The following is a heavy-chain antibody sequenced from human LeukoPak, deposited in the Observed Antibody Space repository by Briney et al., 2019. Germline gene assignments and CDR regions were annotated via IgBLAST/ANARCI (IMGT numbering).Heavy chain of an antibody. CDR3: ARDRSSSWYGYFDY. D-gene: IGHD6-13*01. Sequence: GASVKVSCKASGHTFTSYAMHWVRQAPGQRLEWMGWINAGNGNTKYSQKFQGRVTITRDTSASTAYMELSSLRSEDTAVYYCARDRSSSWYGYFDYWGQGTLVTVSS. CDR2: INAGNGNT. V-gene: IGHV1-3*01. CDR1: GHTFTSYA. J-gene: IGHJ4*02.